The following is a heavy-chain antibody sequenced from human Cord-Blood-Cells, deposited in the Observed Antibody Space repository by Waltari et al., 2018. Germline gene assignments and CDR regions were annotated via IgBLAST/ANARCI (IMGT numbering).Heavy chain of an antibody. J-gene: IGHJ3*02. Sequence: QVQLQESGPGLVKPSETLSLTCTVSGGSISSYYWSWIRQPAGKGLEWIGSIYTSGSTNYDPSLMSRVTMSVDTSKNQFSLKLSSVTAADTAVYYCARDLGRERWLQLRAFDIWGQGTMVTVSS. CDR2: IYTSGST. D-gene: IGHD5-12*01. V-gene: IGHV4-4*07. CDR1: GGSISSYY. CDR3: ARDLGRERWLQLRAFDI.